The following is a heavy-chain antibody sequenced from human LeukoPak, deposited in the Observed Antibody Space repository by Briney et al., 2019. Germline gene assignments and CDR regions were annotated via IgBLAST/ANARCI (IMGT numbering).Heavy chain of an antibody. J-gene: IGHJ6*03. V-gene: IGHV4-61*02. D-gene: IGHD2-8*02. Sequence: TLSLTCTVSGGSISSGSYYWSWIRQPAGKGLEWIGRIYTSGSTNYNPSLKSRVTILVDTSKNQFSLKLSSVTAADTAVYYCARDTDYYYMDVWGKGTTVTVSS. CDR1: GGSISSGSYY. CDR3: ARDTDYYYMDV. CDR2: IYTSGST.